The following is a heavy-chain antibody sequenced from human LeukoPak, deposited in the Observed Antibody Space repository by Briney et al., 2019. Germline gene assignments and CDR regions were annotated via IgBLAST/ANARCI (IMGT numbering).Heavy chain of an antibody. CDR3: ARDFRQWLEYYFDY. J-gene: IGHJ4*02. Sequence: GGSLRLSCAASGFTFSSYSMNWVRQAPGKGLEWVSYISSSSSTIYYADSVKGRFTFSRDNAKNSLYLQMNSLRAEDTAVHYCARDFRQWLEYYFDYWGQGTLVTVSS. D-gene: IGHD6-19*01. CDR2: ISSSSSTI. CDR1: GFTFSSYS. V-gene: IGHV3-48*04.